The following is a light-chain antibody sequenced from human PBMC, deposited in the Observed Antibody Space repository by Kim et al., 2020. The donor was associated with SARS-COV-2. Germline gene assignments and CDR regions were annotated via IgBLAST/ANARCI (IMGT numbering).Light chain of an antibody. Sequence: LSTGESAPLSCRASKSLSGYLAWYQQQLGQPPRLLIYDASNRATGIPARFSGSGSETDFTLTISTLEPEDFAIYYCQQRASWPVTFGQGTKVDIK. CDR1: KSLSGY. CDR3: QQRASWPVT. CDR2: DAS. V-gene: IGKV3-11*01. J-gene: IGKJ1*01.